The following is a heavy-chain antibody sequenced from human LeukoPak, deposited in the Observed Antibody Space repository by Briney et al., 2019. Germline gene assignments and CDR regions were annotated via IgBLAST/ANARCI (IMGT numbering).Heavy chain of an antibody. J-gene: IGHJ4*02. CDR2: IYTSGST. CDR3: ARDQPAGDYFDY. D-gene: IGHD2-2*01. V-gene: IGHV4-4*07. CDR1: GGSISSYY. Sequence: PSETLSLTCTVSGGSISSYYWSWIRQSAGKGLEWIGRIYTSGSTNYNPSLKSRVTISVDKSKNQFSLELSSVTAADTAVYYCARDQPAGDYFDYWGQGTLVTVSS.